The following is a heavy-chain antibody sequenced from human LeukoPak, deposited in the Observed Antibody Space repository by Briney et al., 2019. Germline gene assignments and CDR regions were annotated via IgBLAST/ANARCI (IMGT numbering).Heavy chain of an antibody. D-gene: IGHD2-15*01. Sequence: PGGSLRLSCAAPGFTFSSFWMSWVRQAPGKGLEWVPNLKQDGSEKYFLDSWKGRFTISRDNAKNSLYLQMNSLRVEDTAGYYCATTMYCSAGTCYRWLFDPWGEGTLVTVSS. CDR1: GFTFSSFW. V-gene: IGHV3-7*01. CDR2: LKQDGSEK. J-gene: IGHJ5*02. CDR3: ATTMYCSAGTCYRWLFDP.